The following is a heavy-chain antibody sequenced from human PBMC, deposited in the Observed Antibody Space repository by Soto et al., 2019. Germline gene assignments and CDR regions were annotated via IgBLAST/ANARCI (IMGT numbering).Heavy chain of an antibody. CDR1: GGSFSGYY. D-gene: IGHD2-15*01. J-gene: IGHJ5*02. Sequence: PSETLSLTCAVYGGSFSGYYWSWIRQPPGKGLEWIGEINHSGSTNYNPFLKSRVTISVDTSKNQFSLKLSSVTAADTAVYYCARGRYCSGGSCYSGSHNWFDPWGQGTLVTVSS. V-gene: IGHV4-34*01. CDR3: ARGRYCSGGSCYSGSHNWFDP. CDR2: INHSGST.